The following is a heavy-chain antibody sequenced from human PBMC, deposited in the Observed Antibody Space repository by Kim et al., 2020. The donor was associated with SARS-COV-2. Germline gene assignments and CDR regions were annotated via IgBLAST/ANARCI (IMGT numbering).Heavy chain of an antibody. CDR2: ISFDGKNK. Sequence: GGSLRLSCAASGFTFSSFPMHWVRQAPGKGLEWVAVISFDGKNKYYVDSVKGRFTISRDNSKNTLYLQMSSLRPDDTAVYYCARGGYTYGQGNWGQGTLVTVSS. CDR3: ARGGYTYGQGN. V-gene: IGHV3-30*04. CDR1: GFTFSSFP. D-gene: IGHD5-18*01. J-gene: IGHJ4*02.